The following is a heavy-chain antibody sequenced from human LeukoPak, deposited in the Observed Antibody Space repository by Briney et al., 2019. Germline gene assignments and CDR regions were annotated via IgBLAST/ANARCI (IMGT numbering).Heavy chain of an antibody. CDR1: GLIFSDEY. CDR3: AREASGARSDAFDI. Sequence: GGSLRLSCAASGLIFSDEYMSWIRQAPGKGLEWVSYISNTADFIAYADSVKGRFTISRDNAKNSLYLQMNSLRAEDTAVYYCAREASGARSDAFDIWGQGTMVTVSS. CDR2: ISNTADFI. D-gene: IGHD1-26*01. V-gene: IGHV3-11*01. J-gene: IGHJ3*02.